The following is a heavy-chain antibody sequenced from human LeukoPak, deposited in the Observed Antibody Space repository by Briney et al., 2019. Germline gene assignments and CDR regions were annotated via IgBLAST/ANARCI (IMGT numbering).Heavy chain of an antibody. Sequence: SETLSLTCTVSGGSISSSSYYWGWIRQPPGKGLEWIGSIYYSGSTYYNPSLKSRVTISVDTSRNQFSLKLSSVTAADTAVYYCARDSCLYNWFDPWGQGTLVTVSS. D-gene: IGHD2-2*01. V-gene: IGHV4-39*07. J-gene: IGHJ5*02. CDR2: IYYSGST. CDR3: ARDSCLYNWFDP. CDR1: GGSISSSSYY.